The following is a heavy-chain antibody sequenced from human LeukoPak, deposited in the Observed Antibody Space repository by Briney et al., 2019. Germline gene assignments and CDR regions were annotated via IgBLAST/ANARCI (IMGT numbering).Heavy chain of an antibody. V-gene: IGHV4-38-2*02. D-gene: IGHD3-3*01. CDR1: GFSISSGCY. CDR2: ILHSGST. J-gene: IGHJ4*02. Sequence: PSETLSLTCTVSGFSISSGCYWGWIRQSPGKGLEWLGSILHSGSTNYNPSLKSRVTISVDTSKNEFSLKLSSVTSADTAVYYCARGLRIDYDFWSGYYTEARYFDYWGQGTLVTVSS. CDR3: ARGLRIDYDFWSGYYTEARYFDY.